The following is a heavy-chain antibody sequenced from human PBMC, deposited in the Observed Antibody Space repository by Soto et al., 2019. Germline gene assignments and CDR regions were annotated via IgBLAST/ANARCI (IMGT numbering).Heavy chain of an antibody. CDR3: ARHFRYYYGSGSTLAFDY. CDR2: IDPSDSYT. V-gene: IGHV5-10-1*01. CDR1: GYSFTSYW. Sequence: EVQLVQSGAEVKEPGESLRISCKGSGYSFTSYWISWVRQMPGKGLEWMGRIDPSDSYTNYSPSFQGHVTISADKSISTAYLQWSSLKASDTAMYYCARHFRYYYGSGSTLAFDYWGQGTLVTVSS. J-gene: IGHJ4*02. D-gene: IGHD3-10*01.